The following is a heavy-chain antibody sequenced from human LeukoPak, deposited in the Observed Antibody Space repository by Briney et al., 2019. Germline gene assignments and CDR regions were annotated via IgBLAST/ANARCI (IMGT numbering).Heavy chain of an antibody. V-gene: IGHV3-30-3*01. CDR3: ARISTSLTYDFPFYYFDY. CDR2: ISYDGSNK. Sequence: GGSLRLSCAASGFTFSSHAMHWVRQAPGKGLEWVAVISYDGSNKYYADSVKGRFTISRDNAKNSLYLQMNSLRAEDTAVYYCARISTSLTYDFPFYYFDYWGQGTLVTVSS. D-gene: IGHD3-3*01. J-gene: IGHJ4*02. CDR1: GFTFSSHA.